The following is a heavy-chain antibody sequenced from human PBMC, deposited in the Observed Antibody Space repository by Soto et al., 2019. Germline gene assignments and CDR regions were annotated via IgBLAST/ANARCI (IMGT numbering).Heavy chain of an antibody. Sequence: QVQLVESGGGVVQPGRSLRLSCAASGFTFSSYGMHWVRQAPGKGLEWVAVISYDGSNKYYADSVKGRFTISRDNSKNTLYLQMNSLRAEDTAVYYCAKDLNYYYSMDVWGQGTTVTVSS. V-gene: IGHV3-30*18. CDR2: ISYDGSNK. CDR3: AKDLNYYYSMDV. CDR1: GFTFSSYG. J-gene: IGHJ6*02.